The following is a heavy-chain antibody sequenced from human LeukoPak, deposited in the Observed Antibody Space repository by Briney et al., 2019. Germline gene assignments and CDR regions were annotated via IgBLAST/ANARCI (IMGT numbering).Heavy chain of an antibody. CDR3: ARGAMPYSSGSHGIFDY. J-gene: IGHJ4*02. Sequence: ASVKVSCKASGGTFSSYAISWVRQAPGQGLEWMGGIIPIFGTANYAQKCQGRVTITADTSTSTAYMELSSLRSEDTAVYYCARGAMPYSSGSHGIFDYWGQGTLVTVSS. D-gene: IGHD6-19*01. V-gene: IGHV1-69*06. CDR1: GGTFSSYA. CDR2: IIPIFGTA.